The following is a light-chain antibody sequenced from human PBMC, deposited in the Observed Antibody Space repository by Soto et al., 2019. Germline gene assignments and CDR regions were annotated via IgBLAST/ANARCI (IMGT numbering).Light chain of an antibody. CDR3: QQRSNRPPIT. J-gene: IGKJ5*01. V-gene: IGKV3-11*01. CDR1: QSVSSN. Sequence: EIVLTQSPGTLSLSPGERATLSCRASQSVSSNLAWCQQKPGQAPRLLIYGASSRATGIPDRFSGSGSGTDFTLTISSLEPEDFVVYYCQQRSNRPPITFGQGTRLEIK. CDR2: GAS.